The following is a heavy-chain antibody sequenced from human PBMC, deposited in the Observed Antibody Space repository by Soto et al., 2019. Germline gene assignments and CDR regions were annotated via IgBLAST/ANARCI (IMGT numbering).Heavy chain of an antibody. CDR1: VFTFIRYA. CDR3: AITPPYYYDSSGYYAFDI. V-gene: IGHV3-23*01. Sequence: GSLRLACAASVFTFIRYAMRWVRQAPGKGLEWVSAISGIGVSTYYADSVKGRFTISRDNSKNTLYLQMNSLRAEDTAVYYCAITPPYYYDSSGYYAFDIWGQGTMVSVSS. D-gene: IGHD3-22*01. J-gene: IGHJ3*02. CDR2: ISGIGVST.